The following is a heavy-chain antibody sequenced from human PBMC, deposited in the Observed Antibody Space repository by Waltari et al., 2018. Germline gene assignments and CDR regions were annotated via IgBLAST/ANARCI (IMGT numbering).Heavy chain of an antibody. D-gene: IGHD2-15*01. V-gene: IGHV1-18*04. Sequence: QVQLVQSGAEVRKPGASVKVSCEASGYTFTHYGITWVRQAPGQGLEWMGWISAYTGESYYAQNFQRRFTMTIDTSTNTAYMELRSLRSDDTAFYYCARGQDYYFDYWGQGTLVTLSS. J-gene: IGHJ4*02. CDR2: ISAYTGES. CDR1: GYTFTHYG. CDR3: ARGQDYYFDY.